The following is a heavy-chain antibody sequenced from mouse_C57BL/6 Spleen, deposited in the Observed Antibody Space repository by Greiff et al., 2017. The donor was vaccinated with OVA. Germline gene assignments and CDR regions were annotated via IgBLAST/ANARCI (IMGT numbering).Heavy chain of an antibody. CDR2: ISYDGSN. D-gene: IGHD4-1*01. CDR1: GYSITSGYY. Sequence: EVQLQESGPGLVKPSQSLSLTCSVTGYSITSGYYWNWIRQFPGNKLEWMGYISYDGSNNYAPSLKNRISITRDTSKNQFFLKLNSVTTEDTATYYGDREEGLGPIYAMDYWGQGTSVTVSA. J-gene: IGHJ4*01. V-gene: IGHV3-6*01. CDR3: DREEGLGPIYAMDY.